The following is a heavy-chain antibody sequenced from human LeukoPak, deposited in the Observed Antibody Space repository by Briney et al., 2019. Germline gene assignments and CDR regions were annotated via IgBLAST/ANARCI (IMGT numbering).Heavy chain of an antibody. V-gene: IGHV3-23*01. CDR2: ISGSGGST. D-gene: IGHD3-22*01. J-gene: IGHJ3*02. CDR1: GFTFSSYA. CDR3: ANLQYYDSISGAFDI. Sequence: PGGSLGLSCAASGFTFSSYAMSWVRQAPGKGLEWVSAISGSGGSTYYADSVKGRLTISRDNSKNTLYLQMNSLRAEDTAIYYCANLQYYDSISGAFDIWGQGTMVTVSS.